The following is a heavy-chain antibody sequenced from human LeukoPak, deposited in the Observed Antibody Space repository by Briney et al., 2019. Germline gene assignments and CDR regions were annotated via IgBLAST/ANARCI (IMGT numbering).Heavy chain of an antibody. CDR2: ISSSSSTI. J-gene: IGHJ4*02. V-gene: IGHV3-48*01. CDR1: GFTFSSYS. D-gene: IGHD3-3*01. Sequence: GGSLRLSCAASGFTFSSYSMNWVRQAPGKGLEWVSYISSSSSTIYYADSVKGRFTISRDNAKNSLYLQMNSLRAEDTAVYYCARESLRSFGVVTMRYFDYWGEGTLVTVSS. CDR3: ARESLRSFGVVTMRYFDY.